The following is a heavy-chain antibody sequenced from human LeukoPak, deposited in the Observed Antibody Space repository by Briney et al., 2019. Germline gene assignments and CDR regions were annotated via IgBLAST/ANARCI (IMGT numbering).Heavy chain of an antibody. Sequence: SETLSLTCTVSGGSISDYYWSWIRQPAGKGLEWIGRIYSSGSTNYNPSLKSRVTMSLGTSKNQFSLKLSSVTAADTAVYFCARDRGRRSGYALPFDYWGQGTLVTVPS. CDR1: GGSISDYY. J-gene: IGHJ4*02. D-gene: IGHD3-22*01. CDR3: ARDRGRRSGYALPFDY. CDR2: IYSSGST. V-gene: IGHV4-4*07.